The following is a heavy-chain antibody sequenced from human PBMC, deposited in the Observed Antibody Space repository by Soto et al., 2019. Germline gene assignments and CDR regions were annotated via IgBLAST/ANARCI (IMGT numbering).Heavy chain of an antibody. Sequence: GESLKISCEASGYSFTSYWSGWVRQMPGKGLEWMGIIYPGDSDTRYSPSFQGQVTISADKSLSTAYLQWRSLKASDTAMYYCARSGGSYPTDYWGQGTPVTVSS. D-gene: IGHD1-26*01. CDR3: ARSGGSYPTDY. CDR2: IYPGDSDT. V-gene: IGHV5-51*01. CDR1: GYSFTSYW. J-gene: IGHJ4*02.